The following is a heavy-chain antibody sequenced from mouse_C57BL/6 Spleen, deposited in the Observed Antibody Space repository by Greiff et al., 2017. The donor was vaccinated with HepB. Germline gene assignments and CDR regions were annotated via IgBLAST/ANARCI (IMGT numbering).Heavy chain of an antibody. CDR3: ARGRFYDARYVEYYFDY. CDR1: GYTFTSYG. D-gene: IGHD2-3*01. V-gene: IGHV1-81*01. J-gene: IGHJ2*01. CDR2: IYPRSGNT. Sequence: QVQLKQSGAELARPGASVKLSCKASGYTFTSYGISWVKQRTGQGLEWIGEIYPRSGNTYYNEKFKGKATLTADKSSSTAYMELRSLTSEDSAVYFCARGRFYDARYVEYYFDYWGQGTTLTVSS.